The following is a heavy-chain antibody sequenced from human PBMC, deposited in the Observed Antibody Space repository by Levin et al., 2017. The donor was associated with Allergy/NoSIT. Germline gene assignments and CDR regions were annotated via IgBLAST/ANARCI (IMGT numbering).Heavy chain of an antibody. CDR3: AKSRYSGYDFGDEWGYGMDV. J-gene: IGHJ6*02. CDR1: GFTFTSYA. D-gene: IGHD5-12*01. Sequence: GESLKISCAASGFTFTSYAMSWVRQAPGKGLEWVSATSGSGGSTYYADSVKGRLTISRDNSKNTLYLQMNSLRAEDTAVYYCAKSRYSGYDFGDEWGYGMDVWGQGTTVTVSS. CDR2: TSGSGGST. V-gene: IGHV3-23*01.